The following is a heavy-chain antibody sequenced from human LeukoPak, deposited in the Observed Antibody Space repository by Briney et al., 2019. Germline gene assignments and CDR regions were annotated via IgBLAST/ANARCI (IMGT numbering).Heavy chain of an antibody. CDR3: ARDIYSSLIFDY. CDR2: INAGNGNT. CDR1: GYTFTGYA. J-gene: IGHJ4*02. Sequence: ASVKVSCKASGYTFTGYAMHWVRQALGQRLEWMGWINAGNGNTKYSQKFQGRVTITRDTSASTAYMELSSLRSEDTAVYYCARDIYSSLIFDYWGQGTLVTVSS. V-gene: IGHV1-3*01. D-gene: IGHD6-13*01.